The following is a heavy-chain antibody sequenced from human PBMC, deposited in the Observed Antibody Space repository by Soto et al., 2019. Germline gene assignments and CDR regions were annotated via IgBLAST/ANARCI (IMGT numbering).Heavy chain of an antibody. Sequence: QVQLVQSGAEVKKPGSSVKVSCKASGGTFSSYAISWVRQAPGQGLERMGGIIPIFGTANYAQKFQGRVTIPADESTSTAYMELSSLRSEDSAVYYCAGDGVTLPSYYYYGMDVWGQGTTVTVSS. CDR2: IIPIFGTA. J-gene: IGHJ6*02. D-gene: IGHD3-16*01. V-gene: IGHV1-69*01. CDR1: GGTFSSYA. CDR3: AGDGVTLPSYYYYGMDV.